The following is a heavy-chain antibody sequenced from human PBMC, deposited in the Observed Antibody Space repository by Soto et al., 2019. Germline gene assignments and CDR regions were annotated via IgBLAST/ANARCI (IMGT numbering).Heavy chain of an antibody. J-gene: IGHJ6*02. CDR2: ISGSADST. V-gene: IGHV3-23*01. Sequence: EVQLLESGGGLVQPGGSLRLSCAASGFTFSSFALNWVRQAPGKGLEWVSIISGSADSTFYADSVKGRFTISRDNSKNTRYLQINSLRSEDTAVYYCAKTRGAMIYAISVYGMDVWGQGTTVTVSS. CDR1: GFTFSSFA. CDR3: AKTRGAMIYAISVYGMDV. D-gene: IGHD2-8*01.